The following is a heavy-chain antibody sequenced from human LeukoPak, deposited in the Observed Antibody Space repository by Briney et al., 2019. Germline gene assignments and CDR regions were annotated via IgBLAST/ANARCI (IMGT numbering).Heavy chain of an antibody. J-gene: IGHJ5*02. Sequence: GASVKVSCKASGYTFTSYGINWVRQATGQGLEWMGWMNPNSGNTGYAQKFQGRVTMTRNTSISTAYMELSSLRSEDTAVYYCARGPLSSGYYVWFDPWGQGTLVTVSS. D-gene: IGHD3-22*01. V-gene: IGHV1-8*01. CDR3: ARGPLSSGYYVWFDP. CDR1: GYTFTSYG. CDR2: MNPNSGNT.